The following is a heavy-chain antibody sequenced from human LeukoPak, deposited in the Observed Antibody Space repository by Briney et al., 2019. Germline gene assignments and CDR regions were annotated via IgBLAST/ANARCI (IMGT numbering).Heavy chain of an antibody. CDR3: ASSYIRYFDWGPGSPPRDAFDI. V-gene: IGHV3-30-3*01. CDR1: GFTFSSYA. J-gene: IGHJ3*02. D-gene: IGHD3-9*01. Sequence: GRSLRLSCAASGFTFSSYAMHWVRQAPGKGLEWVALISYDGSNKYYADSVKGRFTISRDNSKNTLYLQMNSLRAEDTAVYYCASSYIRYFDWGPGSPPRDAFDIWGQGTRVTVS. CDR2: ISYDGSNK.